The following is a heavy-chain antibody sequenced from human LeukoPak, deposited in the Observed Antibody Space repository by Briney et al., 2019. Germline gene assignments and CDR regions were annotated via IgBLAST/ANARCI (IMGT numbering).Heavy chain of an antibody. CDR2: IWYDGSGK. V-gene: IGHV3-33*01. CDR1: GFTFSSYG. CDR3: ARDLSSGWYGPLN. J-gene: IGHJ4*02. D-gene: IGHD6-19*01. Sequence: PGRSLRLSCAASGFTFSSYGMHWVRQAPGKGLEWVAVIWYDGSGKYYTDSVKGRFTISRDNSKNTLYLQMNSLRVEDTAVYYCARDLSSGWYGPLNWGQGTLDTVSP.